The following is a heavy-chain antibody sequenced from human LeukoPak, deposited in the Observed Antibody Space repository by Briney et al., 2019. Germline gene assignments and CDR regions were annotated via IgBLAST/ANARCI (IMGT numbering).Heavy chain of an antibody. CDR2: ISSSGSTI. D-gene: IGHD3-22*01. CDR1: EFTFSDYY. V-gene: IGHV3-11*01. J-gene: IGHJ4*02. Sequence: GGSLRLSCAASEFTFSDYYMSWIRQAPGKGLEWVSYISSSGSTIYYADSVKGRFTISRDNAKNSLYLQMNSLRAEDTAVYYCAKKGYYDGSGYYMYYFDHWGQGTLVTVSS. CDR3: AKKGYYDGSGYYMYYFDH.